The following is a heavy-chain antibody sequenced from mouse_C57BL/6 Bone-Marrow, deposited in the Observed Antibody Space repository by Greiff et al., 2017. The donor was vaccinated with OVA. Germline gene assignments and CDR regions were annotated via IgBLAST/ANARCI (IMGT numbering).Heavy chain of an antibody. J-gene: IGHJ2*01. CDR2: IWTGGGT. D-gene: IGHD4-1*01. Sequence: VQLQESGPGLVAPSQSLSITCTVSGFSLTSYDISWIRQPPGKGLEWLGVIWTGGGTNYNSAFMSRLSISKDNSKSQVFLKMNSLQTDDTAIDYCVRALSSANWDTGYYFDYWGQGTTLTVSS. CDR1: GFSLTSYD. V-gene: IGHV2-9-2*01. CDR3: VRALSSANWDTGYYFDY.